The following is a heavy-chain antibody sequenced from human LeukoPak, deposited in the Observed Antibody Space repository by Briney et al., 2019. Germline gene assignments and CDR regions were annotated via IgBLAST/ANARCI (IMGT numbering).Heavy chain of an antibody. CDR3: ATDFYYDSSGYSL. Sequence: ASVKVSCKASGYTFTSYYMHWVRQAPGQGLEWMGRINPNSGGTNYAQKFQGRVTMTRDTSISTAYMELSRLRSDDTAVYYCATDFYYDSSGYSLWGQGTLVTVSS. CDR1: GYTFTSYY. CDR2: INPNSGGT. D-gene: IGHD3-22*01. J-gene: IGHJ4*02. V-gene: IGHV1-2*06.